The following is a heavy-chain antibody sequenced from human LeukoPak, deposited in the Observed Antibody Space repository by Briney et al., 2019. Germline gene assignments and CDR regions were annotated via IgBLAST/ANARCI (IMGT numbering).Heavy chain of an antibody. CDR3: ARGIAAAGTYYFDY. D-gene: IGHD6-13*01. V-gene: IGHV4-59*01. CDR1: GGSISSYY. CDR2: IYYSGST. Sequence: SETLSLTCTVSGGSISSYYWSWIRQPPGKGLEWIGYIYYSGSTNYNPSLESRVTISVDTSKNQFSLKLSSVTAADTAVYYCARGIAAAGTYYFDYWGQGTLVTVSS. J-gene: IGHJ4*02.